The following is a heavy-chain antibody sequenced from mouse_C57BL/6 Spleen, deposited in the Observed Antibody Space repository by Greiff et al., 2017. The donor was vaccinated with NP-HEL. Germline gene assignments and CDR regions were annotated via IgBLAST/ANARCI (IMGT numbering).Heavy chain of an antibody. J-gene: IGHJ3*01. CDR2: INYDGSST. CDR1: GFTFSDYY. D-gene: IGHD1-1*01. Sequence: EVMLVESEGGLVQPGSSMKLSCTASGFTFSDYYMAWVRQVPEKGLEWVANINYDGSSTYYLDSLKSRFIISRDNAKNILYLQMSSLKSEDTATYYCARDGDYGSSFADWGQGTLVTVSA. V-gene: IGHV5-16*01. CDR3: ARDGDYGSSFAD.